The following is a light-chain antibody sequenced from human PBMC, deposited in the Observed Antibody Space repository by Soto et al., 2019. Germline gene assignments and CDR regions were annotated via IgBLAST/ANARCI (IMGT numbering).Light chain of an antibody. Sequence: EIVLTQSPATLSVSPGERATLSCRASQSVSGNLAWYQQKPGQAPRLLLYATFTRATGIPARFSGSGSGTEFTLTISSLQSEDFAVYYCQQYNKRRTFGQGTKGEVK. CDR2: ATF. CDR3: QQYNKRRT. V-gene: IGKV3-15*01. CDR1: QSVSGN. J-gene: IGKJ1*01.